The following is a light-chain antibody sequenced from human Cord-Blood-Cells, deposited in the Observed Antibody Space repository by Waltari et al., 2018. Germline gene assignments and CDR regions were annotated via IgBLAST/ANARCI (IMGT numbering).Light chain of an antibody. J-gene: IGLJ2*01. CDR1: NFGSKS. CDR3: QVWDSSSDHVV. Sequence: SHVLTQPPSVSVAPGKTARIPCGGTNFGSKSVDCYQQKTGQAPVLVIYYYSDRPAGIPERFSGSNSGNTATLTISRVEAGDEADYYCQVWDSSSDHVVFGGGTKLTVL. CDR2: YYS. V-gene: IGLV3-21*04.